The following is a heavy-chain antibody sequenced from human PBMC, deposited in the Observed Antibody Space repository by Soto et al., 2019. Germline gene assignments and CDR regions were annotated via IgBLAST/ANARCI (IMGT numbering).Heavy chain of an antibody. CDR1: GYTFTSYG. V-gene: IGHV1-18*01. J-gene: IGHJ6*02. D-gene: IGHD2-2*01. CDR3: ARGEVPPKYYYYGMDV. Sequence: ASVKVSCKASGYTFTSYGISWVRQAPGQGLEWMGWISAYNGNTNYAQKLQGRVTMTTDTSTSTAYMELRSLRSDDTAVYYCARGEVPPKYYYYGMDVWGQGPTVNVSS. CDR2: ISAYNGNT.